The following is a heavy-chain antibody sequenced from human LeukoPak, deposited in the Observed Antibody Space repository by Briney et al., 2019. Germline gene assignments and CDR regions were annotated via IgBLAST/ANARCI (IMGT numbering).Heavy chain of an antibody. Sequence: GXXRLSCAASRFTFSSYSMNWVRQAPGKGLEWVSSISSSSSYIYYADSVKGRFTISIDNAKNSLYLQMNSLRAEDTAVYYCARDVIAVAGTSWFDPWGQGTLVTVSS. V-gene: IGHV3-21*01. CDR3: ARDVIAVAGTSWFDP. J-gene: IGHJ5*02. CDR2: ISSSSSYI. D-gene: IGHD6-19*01. CDR1: RFTFSSYS.